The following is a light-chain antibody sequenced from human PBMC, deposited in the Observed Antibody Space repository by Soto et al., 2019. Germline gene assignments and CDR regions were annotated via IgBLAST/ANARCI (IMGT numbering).Light chain of an antibody. Sequence: DIQMTQSPSSLSAAVGDRVTITCRASQSITTYLNWYQQKPGKAPNLLIYTTSNLESGVPSRFSGSGSGTDFTLTINSLQPEDFATYFCQQSYSRPRTFGQGTKVDIK. CDR2: TTS. CDR1: QSITTY. CDR3: QQSYSRPRT. J-gene: IGKJ1*01. V-gene: IGKV1-39*01.